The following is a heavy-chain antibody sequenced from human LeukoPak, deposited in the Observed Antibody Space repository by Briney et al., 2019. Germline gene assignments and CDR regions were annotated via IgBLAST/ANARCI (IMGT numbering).Heavy chain of an antibody. Sequence: GGSLRLSCAASGFTFSSYSMNWVRQAPGKGLEWVSSISSSSSYIYYADSVKGRFTISRDNAKNSLYLQMNSLRAEDTAVYYCARGTPNYDSSGYLFDYWGQGTLVTVSS. V-gene: IGHV3-21*01. CDR2: ISSSSSYI. CDR3: ARGTPNYDSSGYLFDY. CDR1: GFTFSSYS. J-gene: IGHJ4*02. D-gene: IGHD3-22*01.